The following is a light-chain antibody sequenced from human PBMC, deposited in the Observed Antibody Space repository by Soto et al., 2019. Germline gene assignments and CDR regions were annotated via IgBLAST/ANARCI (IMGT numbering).Light chain of an antibody. CDR3: MQTLETPRT. J-gene: IGKJ2*01. Sequence: EIVMTQSPLSLPVTLGEPASISCRSSQSLLHSNGYNYLDWYLQKPGQSPQLLIYMGSNRASGIPDRFSGSGSGTDFTLKISRVEAEDVGVYYCMQTLETPRTFGQGTKLEIK. CDR1: QSLLHSNGYNY. V-gene: IGKV2-28*01. CDR2: MGS.